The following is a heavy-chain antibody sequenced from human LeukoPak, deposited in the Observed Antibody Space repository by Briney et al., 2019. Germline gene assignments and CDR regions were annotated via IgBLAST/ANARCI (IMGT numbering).Heavy chain of an antibody. J-gene: IGHJ1*01. CDR1: GATFSGYT. CDR3: ASGSYCGGDCYSPFQD. D-gene: IGHD2-21*02. V-gene: IGHV1-69*02. Sequence: ASVKVSCKASGATFSGYTINWVRQAPGQGLEWMGRIIPILDIANYAQKFQDRVTITADKSTSTAYMELSSLRSEDTAIYYCASGSYCGGDCYSPFQDWGQGTLVTVSS. CDR2: IIPILDIA.